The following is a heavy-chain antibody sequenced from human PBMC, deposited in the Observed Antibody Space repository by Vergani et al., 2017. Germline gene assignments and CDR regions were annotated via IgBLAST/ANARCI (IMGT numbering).Heavy chain of an antibody. Sequence: QVQLVQSGAEVKKPGASVKVSCKASGYTFTSRDINWVRQATGQGLEWMGWMNPNSGNTGYAQKFQGRVTMTRNTSISTAYMELSSLRSEDTAVYYCARGLNGFWRLSYYYYMDVWGKGTTVTVSS. V-gene: IGHV1-8*01. CDR3: ARGLNGFWRLSYYYYMDV. D-gene: IGHD3-3*01. CDR1: GYTFTSRD. J-gene: IGHJ6*03. CDR2: MNPNSGNT.